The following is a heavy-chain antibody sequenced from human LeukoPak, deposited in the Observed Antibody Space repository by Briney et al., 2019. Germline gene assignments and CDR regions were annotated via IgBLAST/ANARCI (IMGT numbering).Heavy chain of an antibody. J-gene: IGHJ6*02. CDR2: IGSDNKP. CDR1: GFTFSAYA. V-gene: IGHV3-23*05. CDR3: ARGLHYYVAMDV. D-gene: IGHD3-10*02. Sequence: PGGSLRLSCEASGFTFSAYAMTWVRQAPGQGLEWVSSIGSDNKPHYSESVKGRFAISRDNSKSMLSLQLNSLRAEDTALYYCARGLHYYVAMDVWGQGTTVTVSS.